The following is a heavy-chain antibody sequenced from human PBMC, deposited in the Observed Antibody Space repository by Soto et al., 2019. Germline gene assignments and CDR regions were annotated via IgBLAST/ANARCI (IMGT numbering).Heavy chain of an antibody. CDR1: GVTFSSYA. Sequence: HGGLLRHSCAVAGVTFSSYAMRWVRQTPGKGLEWVSAISGSGGSTYYADSVKGRFTISRDNSKNTLYLQMNSPRAEDTAVYYCAKYPSYYYDSSGYYTFDYWGQGNLVSVSS. CDR2: ISGSGGST. V-gene: IGHV3-23*01. D-gene: IGHD3-22*01. J-gene: IGHJ4*02. CDR3: AKYPSYYYDSSGYYTFDY.